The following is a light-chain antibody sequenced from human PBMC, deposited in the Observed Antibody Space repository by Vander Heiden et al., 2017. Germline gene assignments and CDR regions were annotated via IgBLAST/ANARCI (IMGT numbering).Light chain of an antibody. CDR1: QGVRSF. V-gene: IGKV1-8*01. Sequence: AIRMTPFPSSFSASTGDRVNITCRATQGVRSFLAWYQQKPGKAPKLLIYAASTLHSGVPSKFSGSGSGTDFTLTISCLQSEDFATYYCQQDDDYPWTFGQGTKVEVK. J-gene: IGKJ1*01. CDR3: QQDDDYPWT. CDR2: AAS.